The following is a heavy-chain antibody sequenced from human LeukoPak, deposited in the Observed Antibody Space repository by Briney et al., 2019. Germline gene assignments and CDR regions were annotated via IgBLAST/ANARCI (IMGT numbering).Heavy chain of an antibody. J-gene: IGHJ1*01. D-gene: IGHD2-21*02. CDR1: GFTFSSYW. CDR2: IKQDGSEK. Sequence: GGSLRLSCAASGFTFSSYWMSWVRQAPGKGLEWVANIKQDGSEKYYVDSVKGRYTISRDNAKNSLYLQMNSLRAEDTAVYYCARERGTYCGGDCYSWYFQHWGQGTLVTVSS. CDR3: ARERGTYCGGDCYSWYFQH. V-gene: IGHV3-7*03.